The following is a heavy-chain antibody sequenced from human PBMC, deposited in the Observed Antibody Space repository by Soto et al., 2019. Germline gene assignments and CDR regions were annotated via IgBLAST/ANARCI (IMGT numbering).Heavy chain of an antibody. CDR3: ARHYCSGGACYAGADFDY. CDR1: GYSFTNYW. V-gene: IGHV5-10-1*01. CDR2: IDPSDSYT. J-gene: IGHJ4*02. Sequence: GESLKISCKGFGYSFTNYWISWVRQMPGKGLEWMGRIDPSDSYTNYSPSFQGHVTISADKSISTAYLQWSSLKASDTAMYYCARHYCSGGACYAGADFDYWGQGTLVTVSS. D-gene: IGHD2-15*01.